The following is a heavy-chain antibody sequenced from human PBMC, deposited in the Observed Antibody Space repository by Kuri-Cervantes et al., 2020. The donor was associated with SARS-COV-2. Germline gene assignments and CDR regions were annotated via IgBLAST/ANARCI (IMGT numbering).Heavy chain of an antibody. CDR2: SSTYNGYT. D-gene: IGHD1-26*01. CDR1: GYTFNTYG. J-gene: IGHJ6*02. Sequence: ASVKVSCKASGYTFNTYGISWVRQAPGQGLERMGWSSTYNGYTNYEQKFRGRVTMTTDTSTSTAYMELRSLRSDDTAVYYCARVGATYFYGMNVWGQGTTVTVSS. CDR3: ARVGATYFYGMNV. V-gene: IGHV1-18*01.